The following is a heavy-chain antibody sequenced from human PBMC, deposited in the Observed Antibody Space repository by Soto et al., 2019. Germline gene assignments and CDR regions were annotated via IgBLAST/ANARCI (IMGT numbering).Heavy chain of an antibody. V-gene: IGHV3-48*02. CDR3: AKWDWRSSPNY. Sequence: EVQLVESGGGLVQPGGSLRLSCVASGFTFSSYSMNWVRQAPGKGLEWVSYISSSNSTIDYADSVKGRFTISRDNAKNLLYLQMNSLRDEDTAVYYCAKWDWRSSPNYWGQGTLVTVSS. J-gene: IGHJ4*02. D-gene: IGHD6-6*01. CDR1: GFTFSSYS. CDR2: ISSSNSTI.